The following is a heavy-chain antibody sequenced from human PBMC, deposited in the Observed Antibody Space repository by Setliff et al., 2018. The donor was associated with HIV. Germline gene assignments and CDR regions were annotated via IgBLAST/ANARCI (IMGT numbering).Heavy chain of an antibody. CDR1: GFTFDDYG. V-gene: IGHV3-20*04. Sequence: AGGSLRLSCAASGFTFDDYGMSWVRQAPGKGLEWVSGINWIGGSTGNADSVKGRFTISRDNAKNSLYLQMNSLRAENTALYYCASDWIVGATTPYDAIDIWGQGTMVTVSS. J-gene: IGHJ3*02. CDR3: ASDWIVGATTPYDAIDI. D-gene: IGHD1-26*01. CDR2: INWIGGST.